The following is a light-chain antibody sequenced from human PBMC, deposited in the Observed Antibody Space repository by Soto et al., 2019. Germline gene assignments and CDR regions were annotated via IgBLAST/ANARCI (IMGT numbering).Light chain of an antibody. CDR3: SSYTSSSTLA. J-gene: IGLJ1*01. CDR1: SSDGGGYNY. Sequence: QSALTQPASVSGSPGQSITISCTGNSSDGGGYNYVSWYQQHPGKAPKLMIYEVSNRPSGVSNRFSGSKSGNTASLTSSGLQSEDEADYYCSSYTSSSTLAFGSGTKLTVL. V-gene: IGLV2-14*01. CDR2: EVS.